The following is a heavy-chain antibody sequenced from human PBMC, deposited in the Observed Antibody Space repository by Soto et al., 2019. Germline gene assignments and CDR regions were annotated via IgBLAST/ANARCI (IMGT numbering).Heavy chain of an antibody. CDR3: ASSNSGSHYYYGMDV. J-gene: IGHJ6*02. CDR1: GFTVSSNY. D-gene: IGHD4-4*01. CDR2: IYSGGSA. Sequence: GGALRLSCAASGFTVSSNYMSWVRQSPGKGLEWVSVIYSGGSAYYAASVKGRFTISRDKSKNTLYLQMSSLRAEDTAVYYCASSNSGSHYYYGMDVWGQGTTVTVSS. V-gene: IGHV3-53*01.